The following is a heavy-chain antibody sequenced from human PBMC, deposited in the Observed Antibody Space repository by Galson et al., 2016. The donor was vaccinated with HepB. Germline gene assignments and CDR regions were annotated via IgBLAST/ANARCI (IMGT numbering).Heavy chain of an antibody. Sequence: SLRLSCAASGITVSTNSISWVRQAPGKGLEWISILYSDGSTHYAGSVRGRFTFSRDDSKNTLYLQMSSLRAEDTAVYYCARDTRGYCSGGNCPTHYYYGMDVWGQGTTVTVSS. CDR2: LYSDGST. CDR3: ARDTRGYCSGGNCPTHYYYGMDV. D-gene: IGHD2-15*01. V-gene: IGHV3-53*01. CDR1: GITVSTNS. J-gene: IGHJ6*02.